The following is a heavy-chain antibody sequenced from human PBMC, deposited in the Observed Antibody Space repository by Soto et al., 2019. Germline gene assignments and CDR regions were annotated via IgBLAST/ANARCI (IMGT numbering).Heavy chain of an antibody. CDR3: ARDRAVGARKGWFDP. Sequence: QVQLVESGGGVVQPGRSLRLSCAASGFTFSSYGMHWVRQAPGKGLEWVAVIWYDGSNKYYADSVKGRFTISRDNSKNTLYLQTNSLRAEDTAVYYCARDRAVGARKGWFDPWGQGTLVTVSS. D-gene: IGHD1-26*01. CDR1: GFTFSSYG. J-gene: IGHJ5*02. CDR2: IWYDGSNK. V-gene: IGHV3-33*01.